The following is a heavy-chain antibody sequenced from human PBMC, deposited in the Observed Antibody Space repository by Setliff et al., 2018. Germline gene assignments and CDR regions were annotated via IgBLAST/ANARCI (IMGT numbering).Heavy chain of an antibody. V-gene: IGHV4-34*01. D-gene: IGHD6-13*01. CDR1: GGSFSGYY. J-gene: IGHJ4*02. Sequence: NPSETLSLTCAVYGGSFSGYYWSWIRQPPGKGPEWIGEIDQSGITNYNPSLKSRVTISIDTSKNQFSLRLSSVTAADTAVYYCARFAGSSWVDYWGQGTLVTVSS. CDR2: IDQSGIT. CDR3: ARFAGSSWVDY.